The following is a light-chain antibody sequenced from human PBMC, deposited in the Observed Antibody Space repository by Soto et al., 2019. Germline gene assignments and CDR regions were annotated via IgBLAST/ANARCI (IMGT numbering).Light chain of an antibody. Sequence: QSALTQPPSAFGSPGQSVAISCTGTASDIGGYNFVSWYQQHPGKAPKLMIYEVNKRPSGVPDRFSGSKSGNTASLTVSGLQAEDEADYYCSAHGGTNPYVFGTGTKLTVL. V-gene: IGLV2-8*01. CDR2: EVN. J-gene: IGLJ1*01. CDR3: SAHGGTNPYV. CDR1: ASDIGGYNF.